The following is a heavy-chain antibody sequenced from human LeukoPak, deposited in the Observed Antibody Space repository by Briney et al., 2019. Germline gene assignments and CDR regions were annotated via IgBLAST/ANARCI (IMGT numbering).Heavy chain of an antibody. Sequence: GGSLRLSCAASGFTFSGYWMHWVRQAPGKGLEWVANIKQDGSVKYYVDSVKGRFTISRDNVKNSLFLQMNSLRGEDTAVYYCVRQQTSHGNFDYWGQGTLVTVSS. D-gene: IGHD1-26*01. CDR1: GFTFSGYW. CDR2: IKQDGSVK. J-gene: IGHJ4*02. V-gene: IGHV3-7*03. CDR3: VRQQTSHGNFDY.